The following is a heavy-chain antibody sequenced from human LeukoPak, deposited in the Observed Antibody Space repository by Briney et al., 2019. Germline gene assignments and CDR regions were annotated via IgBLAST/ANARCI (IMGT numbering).Heavy chain of an antibody. V-gene: IGHV3-33*06. CDR1: GFTFSSYG. Sequence: PGGSLRLSCAASGFTFSSYGMHWVRQAPGKGLEWVAVIWYDGSNKYYADSVKGRFTISRDNSKNTLYLQMNSLRAEDTAIYSCAKGSSSNIAARLNYWGQGTLVTVSS. D-gene: IGHD6-6*01. CDR3: AKGSSSNIAARLNY. CDR2: IWYDGSNK. J-gene: IGHJ4*02.